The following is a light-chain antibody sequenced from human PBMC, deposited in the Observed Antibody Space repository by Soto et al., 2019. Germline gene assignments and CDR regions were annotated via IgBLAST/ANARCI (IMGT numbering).Light chain of an antibody. J-gene: IGKJ1*01. CDR3: QQYNSYLGT. CDR2: DAS. CDR1: QSLTKW. V-gene: IGKV1-5*01. Sequence: DIQMTQSPSTLSASVGDRVTITCRASQSLTKWLAWYQQKPGKAPKLLIYDASILERGAPSRFRGSGYGTEFTLTISSLQPDDVATYYCQQYNSYLGTFGQGTKVDIK.